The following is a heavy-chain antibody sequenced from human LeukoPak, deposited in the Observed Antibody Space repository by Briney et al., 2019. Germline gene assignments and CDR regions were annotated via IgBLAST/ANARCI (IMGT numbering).Heavy chain of an antibody. CDR2: IWYDGSNK. D-gene: IGHD5-24*01. J-gene: IGHJ3*02. Sequence: GGSLRLSCAASGFTFSSYGMHWVRQAPGKGLEWVAVIWYDGSNKYYADSVKGRFTISRDNSKNTLYLQMNSLRAEDTAVYYCASTGGEMATHHDAFDIWGQGTMVTVSS. CDR3: ASTGGEMATHHDAFDI. V-gene: IGHV3-33*01. CDR1: GFTFSSYG.